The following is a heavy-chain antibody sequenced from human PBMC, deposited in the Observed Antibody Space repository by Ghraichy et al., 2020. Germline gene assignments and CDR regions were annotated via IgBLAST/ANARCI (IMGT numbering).Heavy chain of an antibody. Sequence: GGSLRLSCAASGFTFSSYSMNWVRQAPGKGLEWVSSISSSSSYIYYADSVKGRFTISRDNAKNSLYLQMNSLRAEDTAVYYCARDLNPDFMGLAFGAPNYYGMDVWGQGTTVTVSS. V-gene: IGHV3-21*01. CDR1: GFTFSSYS. J-gene: IGHJ6*02. CDR3: ARDLNPDFMGLAFGAPNYYGMDV. D-gene: IGHD3-16*01. CDR2: ISSSSSYI.